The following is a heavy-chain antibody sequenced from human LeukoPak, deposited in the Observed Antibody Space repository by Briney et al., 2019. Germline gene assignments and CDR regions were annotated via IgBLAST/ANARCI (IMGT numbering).Heavy chain of an antibody. Sequence: GGSLRLSCAASGVMFPSYWMTWVRQAPGKGLEWVANIKQDGSEKYYVDSVRGHFTISRDNAKNSVYLQMNSLRAEDTAVYYCARRHHFGFLDSWGQGTLVTVSS. CDR3: ARRHHFGFLDS. J-gene: IGHJ4*02. CDR2: IKQDGSEK. V-gene: IGHV3-7*04. CDR1: GVMFPSYW. D-gene: IGHD3-10*01.